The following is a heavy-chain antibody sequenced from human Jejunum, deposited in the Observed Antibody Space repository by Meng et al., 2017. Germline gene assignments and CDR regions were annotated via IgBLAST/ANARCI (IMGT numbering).Heavy chain of an antibody. CDR3: AKPPYGSGSDFMDV. D-gene: IGHD3-10*01. CDR2: ISNGGGST. V-gene: IGHV3-23*01. J-gene: IGHJ6*02. Sequence: GESLKISCAASGFTFSTYAMTWVRQAPGKGLEWVSLISNGGGSTYYADSVKGRFTISRDNSKNTLYLQMNSLRAEDTAVYYCAKPPYGSGSDFMDVWGQGTTVTVSS. CDR1: GFTFSTYA.